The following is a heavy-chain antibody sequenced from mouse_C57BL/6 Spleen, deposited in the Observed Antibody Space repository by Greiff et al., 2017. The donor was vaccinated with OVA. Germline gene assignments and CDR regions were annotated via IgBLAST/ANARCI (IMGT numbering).Heavy chain of an antibody. D-gene: IGHD1-1*01. V-gene: IGHV5-16*01. J-gene: IGHJ4*01. Sequence: DVKLVESEGGLVQPGSSMKLSCTASGFTFSDYYMAWVRQVPEKGLEWVANINYDGSSTYYLDSLKSRFIISRDNAKNILYLQMSSLKSEDTATYYCAREGYGSSYATNAMDYWGQGTSVTVSS. CDR3: AREGYGSSYATNAMDY. CDR2: INYDGSST. CDR1: GFTFSDYY.